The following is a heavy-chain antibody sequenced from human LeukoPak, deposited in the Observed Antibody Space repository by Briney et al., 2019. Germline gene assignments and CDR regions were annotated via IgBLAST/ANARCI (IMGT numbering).Heavy chain of an antibody. V-gene: IGHV3-74*01. CDR2: INTDGGGT. CDR1: GFTFGSYW. D-gene: IGHD6-19*01. Sequence: GGSLRLSCAASGFTFGSYWMHWVRQVPGKGLVWVSRINTDGGGTTYADSVKGRFNISRDDAKNSLYLQMNSLRAEDTAVYYCARTEGVVVAGKFQDIDYWGQGTLVTVSS. CDR3: ARTEGVVVAGKFQDIDY. J-gene: IGHJ4*02.